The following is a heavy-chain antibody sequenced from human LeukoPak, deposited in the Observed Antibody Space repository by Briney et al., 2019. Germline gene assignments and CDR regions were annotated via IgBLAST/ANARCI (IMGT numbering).Heavy chain of an antibody. V-gene: IGHV4-39*01. J-gene: IGHJ3*02. CDR1: GGSISSSSYY. CDR3: ARPAYRGSYYDAFDI. CDR2: IYYSGST. D-gene: IGHD1-26*01. Sequence: PSETLSLTCTVSGGSISSSSYYWGWIRQPPGKGLEWIGSIYYSGSTYYNPSPKSRVTISVDTSKNKFSLKLNSVTAADTAVYYCARPAYRGSYYDAFDIWGQGTMVTVSS.